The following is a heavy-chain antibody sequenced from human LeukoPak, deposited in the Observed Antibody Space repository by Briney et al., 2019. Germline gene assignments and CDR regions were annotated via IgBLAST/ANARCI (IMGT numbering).Heavy chain of an antibody. D-gene: IGHD4-17*01. Sequence: PGGSLTLSCSGSGFALRRHGMIWVRPAPGRGLEWIPYISPGGDTIYYADSVKGRFTISRDNAKNSLSLHMNGLTDEDTATYHCARVRGPTVTTMYFDYWGQGTLVTVSS. CDR2: ISPGGDTI. V-gene: IGHV3-48*02. J-gene: IGHJ4*02. CDR1: GFALRRHG. CDR3: ARVRGPTVTTMYFDY.